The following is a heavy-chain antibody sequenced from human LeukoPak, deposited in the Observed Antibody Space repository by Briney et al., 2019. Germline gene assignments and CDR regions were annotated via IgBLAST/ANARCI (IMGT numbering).Heavy chain of an antibody. D-gene: IGHD1-26*01. J-gene: IGHJ4*02. V-gene: IGHV1-8*01. Sequence: GASVKVSCKAPGYTFTSYDINWVRQATGQGLEWMGWMNPASGTTGYAQKFQGRVTMTRNTSIGTAYMELNSLRSQDTAVYYCARGRGLSGSYYDDYWGQGTLVTVSS. CDR3: ARGRGLSGSYYDDY. CDR1: GYTFTSYD. CDR2: MNPASGTT.